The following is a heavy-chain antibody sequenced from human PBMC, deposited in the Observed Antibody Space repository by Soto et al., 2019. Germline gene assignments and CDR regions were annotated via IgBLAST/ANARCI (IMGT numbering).Heavy chain of an antibody. CDR1: GFTFSNAW. CDR3: AKDPTVVALFDYMDV. J-gene: IGHJ6*03. CDR2: IKSKTDGGTT. Sequence: GGSLRLSCAASGFTFSNAWMSWVRQAPGKGLEWVGRIKSKTDGGTTDYAAPVKGRFTISRDDSKNTLYLQMNSLRAEDTAVYYYAKDPTVVALFDYMDVWGKGTTVTVSS. D-gene: IGHD2-15*01. V-gene: IGHV3-15*01.